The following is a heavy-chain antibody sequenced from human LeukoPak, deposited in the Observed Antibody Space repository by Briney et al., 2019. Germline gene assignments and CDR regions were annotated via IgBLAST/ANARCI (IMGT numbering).Heavy chain of an antibody. V-gene: IGHV1-46*01. D-gene: IGHD2-15*01. J-gene: IGHJ6*02. Sequence: ASVKVSCKASGYTFTSYYMHWVRQAPGQGLEWMGIINPSGGSTSYAQKFRGRVTMTRDTSTSTVYMELSSLRSEDTAVYYCARGKPLSPYCGVSNCYNYYYYHGMDVWGQGTTVTVSS. CDR2: INPSGGST. CDR3: ARGKPLSPYCGVSNCYNYYYYHGMDV. CDR1: GYTFTSYY.